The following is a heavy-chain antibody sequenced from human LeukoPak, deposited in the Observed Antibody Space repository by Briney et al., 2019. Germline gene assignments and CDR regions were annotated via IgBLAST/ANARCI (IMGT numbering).Heavy chain of an antibody. V-gene: IGHV1-2*02. Sequence: ASVKVSCKASGYTFTGYYMHWVRQAPGQGLEWMGWINPNSGGTNYAQKFQGRVTMTRDTSISTAYMELSRLRSDDTAVYYCARALVVVVAETLYYYYMDVWGKGTTVTVSS. D-gene: IGHD2-15*01. J-gene: IGHJ6*03. CDR3: ARALVVVVAETLYYYYMDV. CDR1: GYTFTGYY. CDR2: INPNSGGT.